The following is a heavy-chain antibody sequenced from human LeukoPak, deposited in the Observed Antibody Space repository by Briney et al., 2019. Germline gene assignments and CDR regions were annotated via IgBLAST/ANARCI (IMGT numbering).Heavy chain of an antibody. CDR3: ARNLLGIAVAGTGGGDYYGMDV. CDR2: IYSGGST. J-gene: IGHJ6*02. CDR1: GFAFSSYA. Sequence: QTGGSLRLSCAASGFAFSSYAITWVRQAPGKGLEWVSVIYSGGSTYYADSVKGRFTISRDNSKNTLYLQMNSLRAEDTAVYYCARNLLGIAVAGTGGGDYYGMDVWGQGTTVTVSS. D-gene: IGHD6-19*01. V-gene: IGHV3-66*01.